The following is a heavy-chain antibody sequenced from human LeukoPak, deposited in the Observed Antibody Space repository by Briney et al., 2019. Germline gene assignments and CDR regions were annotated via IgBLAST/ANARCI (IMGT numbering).Heavy chain of an antibody. D-gene: IGHD4-23*01. CDR3: ASDLRWYTDY. CDR1: GFTVTTYN. V-gene: IGHV3-21*01. CDR2: ISSSSSYI. Sequence: GGSLRLSCAASGFTVTTYNMNWVRQAPGRGLEWVSSISSSSSYIYYADSVKGRFTISRDNAKNSLYLQMNSLRAEDTAVYYCASDLRWYTDYWGQGTLVTVSS. J-gene: IGHJ4*02.